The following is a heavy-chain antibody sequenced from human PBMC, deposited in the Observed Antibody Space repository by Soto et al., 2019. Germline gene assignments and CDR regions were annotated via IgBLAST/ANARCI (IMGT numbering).Heavy chain of an antibody. CDR3: YYYDSSGYSIAY. J-gene: IGHJ4*02. CDR2: INHSGST. V-gene: IGHV4-34*01. D-gene: IGHD3-22*01. Sequence: SETLSLTCAVYGGSFSGYYWSWIREPPGKGLEWIGEINHSGSTNYNPSLKSRVTISVDTSKNQFSLKLSSVTAADTAVYYCYYYDSSGYSIAYWGQGTLVNVS. CDR1: GGSFSGYY.